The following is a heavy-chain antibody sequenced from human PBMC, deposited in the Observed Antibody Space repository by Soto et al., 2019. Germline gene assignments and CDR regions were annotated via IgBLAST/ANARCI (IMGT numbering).Heavy chain of an antibody. V-gene: IGHV3-11*01. D-gene: IGHD3-3*01. CDR2: ISGSGTTI. CDR3: VRDRVLFKF. CDR1: GFKFTDFY. J-gene: IGHJ4*02. Sequence: QVQLVESGGGLVKPGGSLRLSCTVSGFKFTDFYMTWIRQAPGKGLEWISFISGSGTTIHYAESVKGRFTISRDNAKDSLYLKMNSLTADDTAVYYCVRDRVLFKFWGQGTLVTVSS.